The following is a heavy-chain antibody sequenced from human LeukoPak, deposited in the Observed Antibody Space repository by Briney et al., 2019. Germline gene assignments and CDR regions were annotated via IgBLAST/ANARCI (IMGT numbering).Heavy chain of an antibody. Sequence: ASETLSLTCTVSGYSISSGYYWGWIRQPPGKGLEWIGSIYHSGSTYYNPSLKSRVTISVDTSKNQFSLKLSSVTAADTAVYYCARGRTMGSYFDYWGQGTLVTVSS. V-gene: IGHV4-38-2*02. CDR1: GYSISSGYY. CDR2: IYHSGST. D-gene: IGHD1-14*01. J-gene: IGHJ4*02. CDR3: ARGRTMGSYFDY.